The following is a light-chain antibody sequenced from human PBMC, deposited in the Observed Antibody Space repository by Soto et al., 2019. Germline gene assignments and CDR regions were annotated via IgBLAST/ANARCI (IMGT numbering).Light chain of an antibody. CDR3: ASYTTSTTLVL. CDR2: KVS. J-gene: IGLJ2*01. V-gene: IGLV2-14*01. CDR1: NSDVGGNNF. Sequence: QSALTQPASVSGSPGQSITISCTGTNSDVGGNNFVSWYQQYPGKAPKLMIYKVSDRPSGVSNRFSGSKSGNTASLTISGLQAEDEADYYCASYTTSTTLVLFGGGTKLTVL.